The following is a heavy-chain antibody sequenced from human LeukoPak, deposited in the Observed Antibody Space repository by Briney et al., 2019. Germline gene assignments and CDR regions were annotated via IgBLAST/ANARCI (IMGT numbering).Heavy chain of an antibody. CDR2: ISGSGGST. V-gene: IGHV3-23*01. J-gene: IGHJ3*02. CDR1: GFTFSSYA. D-gene: IGHD5-24*01. Sequence: GGSLRLSCAASGFTFSSYAMSWVRQAPGKGLEWVSAISGSGGSTYYADSVKGRFTISRDNSKNTLYLQMNSLRAEDTAVYYCARGPAVEMATIRAAFDIWGQGTMVTLSS. CDR3: ARGPAVEMATIRAAFDI.